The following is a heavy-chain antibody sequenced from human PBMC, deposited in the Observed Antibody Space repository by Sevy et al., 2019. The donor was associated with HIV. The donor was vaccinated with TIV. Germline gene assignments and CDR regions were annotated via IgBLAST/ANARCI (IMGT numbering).Heavy chain of an antibody. V-gene: IGHV3-NL1*01. CDR3: ARGSTYYYDDSGYSTRGDAFDI. Sequence: GGSLRLSCAASGFIFSNYAIHWVRRAPGKGLEWVSVIYTGGSTYYAESVKGRFTISRDNSKNTVYLRMNSLRAEDTAVYYCARGSTYYYDDSGYSTRGDAFDIWGQGTMVTVSS. J-gene: IGHJ3*02. D-gene: IGHD3-22*01. CDR1: GFIFSNYA. CDR2: IYTGGST.